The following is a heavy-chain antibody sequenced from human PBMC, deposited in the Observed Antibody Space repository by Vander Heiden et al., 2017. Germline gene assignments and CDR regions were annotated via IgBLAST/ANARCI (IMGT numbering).Heavy chain of an antibody. CDR3: AKVECSNTSGPIKRLNWFDP. J-gene: IGHJ5*02. Sequence: QVQLVESGGGVVQPGRSLRLSCAASGFTFIRHGMHWVRQAPGKGLEWVAVISDYGSNQYYADSVKGRFTIARDNSKNTLYLQMNSLRAEETAVYYCAKVECSNTSGPIKRLNWFDPWGQGTLVTVSS. V-gene: IGHV3-30*18. CDR1: GFTFIRHG. D-gene: IGHD2-2*01. CDR2: ISDYGSNQ.